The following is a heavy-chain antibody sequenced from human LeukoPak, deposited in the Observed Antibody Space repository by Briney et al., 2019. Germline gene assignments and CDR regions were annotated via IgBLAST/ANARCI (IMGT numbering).Heavy chain of an antibody. CDR3: AKTRPTFDRSSVWYYHFDY. J-gene: IGHJ4*02. D-gene: IGHD3-22*01. Sequence: PSETLSLTCAVSVDSINISLYWGCIRQPPGKGLEWIGSIYHTGSTYYNPSLRSRLTMSVDTSKNQFSLKLSSVTAADTAVYYCAKTRPTFDRSSVWYYHFDYWGRGTLVTVSS. CDR1: VDSINISLY. V-gene: IGHV4-38-2*01. CDR2: IYHTGST.